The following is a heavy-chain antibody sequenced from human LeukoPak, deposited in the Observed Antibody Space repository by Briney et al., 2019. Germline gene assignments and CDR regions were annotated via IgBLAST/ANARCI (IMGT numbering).Heavy chain of an antibody. J-gene: IGHJ4*02. CDR3: ARARGYSYGIDY. D-gene: IGHD5-18*01. CDR1: GFTFSDYW. CDR2: IYSGGST. Sequence: GGSLRLSCTASGFTFSDYWMTWVRQAPGKGLEWVSVIYSGGSTYYADSVKGRFTISRHNSKNTLYLQMNSLRAEDTAVYYCARARGYSYGIDYWGQGTLVTVSS. V-gene: IGHV3-53*04.